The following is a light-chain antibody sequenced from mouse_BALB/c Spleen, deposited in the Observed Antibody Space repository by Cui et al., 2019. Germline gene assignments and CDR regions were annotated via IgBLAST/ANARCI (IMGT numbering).Light chain of an antibody. CDR2: RAN. Sequence: DIKMTQYPSSMYASLGERVTITCKASQVINSYLSWFQQKPGKSPKTLIYRANRLVDGVPSRFSGSGSGQDYSLTISSLEYEDMGIYYCLQYDEFPLTFGSGTKLEIK. V-gene: IGKV14-111*01. CDR3: LQYDEFPLT. CDR1: QVINSY. J-gene: IGKJ4*01.